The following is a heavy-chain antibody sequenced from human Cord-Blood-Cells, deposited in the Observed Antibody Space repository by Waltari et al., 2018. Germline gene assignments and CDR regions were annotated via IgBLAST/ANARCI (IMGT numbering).Heavy chain of an antibody. CDR3: AREDSSSYLDFDY. Sequence: EVQLVESGGGLVQPGGSVRLSCAASGFTFSSYWMSCVRQAPGKGLEWVANIKQDGSEKYYVDSVKGRFTISRDNAKNSLYLQMNSLRAEDTAVYYCAREDSSSYLDFDYWGQGTLVTVSS. J-gene: IGHJ4*02. CDR2: IKQDGSEK. V-gene: IGHV3-7*01. CDR1: GFTFSSYW. D-gene: IGHD6-13*01.